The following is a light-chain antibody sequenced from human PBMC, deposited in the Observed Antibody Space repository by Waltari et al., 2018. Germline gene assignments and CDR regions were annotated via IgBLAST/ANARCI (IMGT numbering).Light chain of an antibody. CDR1: SSDVGAYNY. Sequence: HSALAQPASVSGSPGQSITISCTGTSSDVGAYNYVSWYQQHPGKAPRLMIYDVNNWPSGVSNRFSGSKSGNTASLTISGLQAEDEADYYCSSFTRASSWVFGGGTKLTV. CDR2: DVN. V-gene: IGLV2-14*03. CDR3: SSFTRASSWV. J-gene: IGLJ3*02.